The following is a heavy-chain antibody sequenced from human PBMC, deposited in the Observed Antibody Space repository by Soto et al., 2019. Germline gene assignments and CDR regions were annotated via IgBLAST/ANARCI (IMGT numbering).Heavy chain of an antibody. CDR1: GYTFTSYG. V-gene: IGHV1-18*04. D-gene: IGHD2-15*01. CDR2: ISAYNGNT. Sequence: ASVKVSCKASGYTFTSYGISRVRQAPGQGLEWMGWISAYNGNTNYAQKLQGRVTMTTDTSTSTAYMELRSLRSDDTAVYYCARVDIGYYYYGMDVWGQGTTVTVSS. J-gene: IGHJ6*02. CDR3: ARVDIGYYYYGMDV.